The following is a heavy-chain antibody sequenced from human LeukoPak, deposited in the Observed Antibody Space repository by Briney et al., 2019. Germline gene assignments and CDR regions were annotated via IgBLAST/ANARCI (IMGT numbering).Heavy chain of an antibody. J-gene: IGHJ4*02. CDR1: GFTFSSYA. D-gene: IGHD6-13*01. V-gene: IGHV3-30-3*01. CDR2: ISYDGSNK. CDR3: ARVHSSSWYCCSDY. Sequence: GGSLRLSCAASGFTFSSYAMHWVRQAPGKGLEWVAVISYDGSNKYYADSVKGRFTFSRDNSKNTLYLQMNSLRPEDTAVYYCARVHSSSWYCCSDYWGLGTLVTVSS.